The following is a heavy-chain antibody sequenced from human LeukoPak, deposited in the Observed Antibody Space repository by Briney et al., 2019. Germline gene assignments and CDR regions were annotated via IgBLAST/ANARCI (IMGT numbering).Heavy chain of an antibody. Sequence: SETLSLTCSVSGASISSYYYNWVRQTPGGGLECIGRLYISGSTDYNPSLKSRVTISVDTSNNQFFLELTSVTAADTAVYFCARDLSGSLYFDYLGQGVLVTVSS. CDR1: GASISSYY. CDR2: LYISGST. CDR3: ARDLSGSLYFDY. D-gene: IGHD3-10*01. V-gene: IGHV4-4*07. J-gene: IGHJ4*02.